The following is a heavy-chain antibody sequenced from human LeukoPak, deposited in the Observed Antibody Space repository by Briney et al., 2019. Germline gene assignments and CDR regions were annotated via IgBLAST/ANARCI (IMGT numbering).Heavy chain of an antibody. J-gene: IGHJ6*02. D-gene: IGHD4-17*01. CDR2: ISGSGINT. CDR1: GFTFSSYA. Sequence: PGGSLRLPCAASGFTFSSYAMSWVRQAPGKGLEWVSGISGSGINTYYADSVKGRFTISRDNSKNPLHVQMNSLRAEDTAVYYCAKVYGDYFYYYYGMDVWGQGTTVTVSS. V-gene: IGHV3-23*01. CDR3: AKVYGDYFYYYYGMDV.